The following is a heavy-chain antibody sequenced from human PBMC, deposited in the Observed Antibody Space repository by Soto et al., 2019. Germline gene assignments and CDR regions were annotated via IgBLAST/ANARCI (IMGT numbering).Heavy chain of an antibody. D-gene: IGHD2-15*01. CDR2: ISGSGGST. CDR3: AKPFYCSGGSCYPGTAMVPFDY. J-gene: IGHJ4*02. Sequence: GGSLRLSCAASGFTFSSYVMSWVRQAPGKGLEWVSAISGSGGSTYYADSVTGRFTISRDNSKNTLYLQMNSLRAEDTAVYYCAKPFYCSGGSCYPGTAMVPFDYWGQGTLVTVSS. CDR1: GFTFSSYV. V-gene: IGHV3-23*01.